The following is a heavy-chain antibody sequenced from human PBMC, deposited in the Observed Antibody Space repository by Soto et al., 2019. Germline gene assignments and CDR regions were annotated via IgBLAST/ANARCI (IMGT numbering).Heavy chain of an antibody. Sequence: PGGSLRLSCAASGLTFTTAWTNWLRQAPGKGLEWVGRIKRTSDGGTTDYAAPVKGRFTVSRDDSKNMVYLQMNSLKTEDTAVYYCTSEYYFGMYAWGQGTTVTVSS. CDR2: IKRTSDGGTT. J-gene: IGHJ6*02. CDR3: TSEYYFGMYA. CDR1: GLTFTTAW. V-gene: IGHV3-15*07.